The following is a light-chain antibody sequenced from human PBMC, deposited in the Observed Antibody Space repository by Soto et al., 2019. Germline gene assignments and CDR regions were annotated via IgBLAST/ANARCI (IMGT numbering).Light chain of an antibody. CDR3: YQYYSSPHT. V-gene: IGKV3-20*01. J-gene: IGKJ3*01. CDR1: QTISRDD. Sequence: EIVLTQSPGTLSLSPGETATLSCRTSQTISRDDLAWYQQRPGQAPRLLVSATSRRATGIPDRFNGYGSGTDFTLTISSLEPEDFGVYYCYQYYSSPHTFGPGTKV. CDR2: ATS.